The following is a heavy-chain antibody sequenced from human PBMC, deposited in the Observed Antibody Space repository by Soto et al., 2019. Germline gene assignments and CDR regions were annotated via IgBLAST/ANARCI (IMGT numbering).Heavy chain of an antibody. CDR3: ARDSDDSSGYYLLGVYYFDY. D-gene: IGHD3-22*01. Sequence: EVQLVESGGGLVQPGGSLRLSCAASGFTYSSYSMNWVRQAPGKGLEWVSYISSSSSTIYYADSVKGRFTISRDNAKXXXYXKMNSLRAEDTAVYYCARDSDDSSGYYLLGVYYFDYWGQGTLVTVSS. CDR2: ISSSSSTI. CDR1: GFTYSSYS. V-gene: IGHV3-48*01. J-gene: IGHJ4*02.